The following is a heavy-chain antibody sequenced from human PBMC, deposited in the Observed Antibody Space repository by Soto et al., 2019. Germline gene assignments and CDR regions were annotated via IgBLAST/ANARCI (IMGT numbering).Heavy chain of an antibody. J-gene: IGHJ4*02. Sequence: SVKVSCKASGGTFSSYAISWVRQAPGQGLEWMGGIIPIFGTANYAQKFQGRVTITADESTSTAYMELSSLRSEDTAVYYCARDGTLRGYSYGWRGGYFDYWGQGTLVTVSS. CDR3: ARDGTLRGYSYGWRGGYFDY. D-gene: IGHD5-18*01. CDR2: IIPIFGTA. V-gene: IGHV1-69*13. CDR1: GGTFSSYA.